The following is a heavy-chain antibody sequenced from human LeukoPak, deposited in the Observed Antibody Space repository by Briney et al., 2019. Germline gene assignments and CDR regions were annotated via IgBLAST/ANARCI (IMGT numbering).Heavy chain of an antibody. Sequence: GGSLRLSCAASGFTLSSYAMSWVRQAPGKGLEWVSLISGNAGSTYYADSVKGRFTISRDITKNTLYLQMNSLRAEDTAVYYCARQAQRWLQLDYFDYWGQGTLVTVSS. D-gene: IGHD5-12*01. CDR2: ISGNAGST. V-gene: IGHV3-23*01. CDR1: GFTLSSYA. J-gene: IGHJ4*02. CDR3: ARQAQRWLQLDYFDY.